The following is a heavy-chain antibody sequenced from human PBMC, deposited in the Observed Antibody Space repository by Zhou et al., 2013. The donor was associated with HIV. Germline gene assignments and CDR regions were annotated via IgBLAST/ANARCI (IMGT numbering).Heavy chain of an antibody. V-gene: IGHV4-4*08. CDR3: ARLVAARDYYYYIDV. Sequence: QVQLQESGPGLVKPSETLSLTCTVSGGSTSSYYWSWIRQPPGKGLEWIGRIYASGSTKYNPSLKSRVTISIDTSKNQFSLKLSSVTAADTAVYYCARLVAARDYYYYIDVWGRGTTVTVSS. CDR2: IYASGST. D-gene: IGHD6-13*01. CDR1: GGSTSSYY. J-gene: IGHJ6*03.